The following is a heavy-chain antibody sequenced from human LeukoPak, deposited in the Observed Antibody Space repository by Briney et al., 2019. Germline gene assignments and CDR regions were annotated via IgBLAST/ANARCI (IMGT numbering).Heavy chain of an antibody. CDR1: GYTVTPYG. V-gene: IGHV1-18*01. Sequence: ASLKGSCKASGYTVTPYGVSCVRQASGKALEWIWWISAYNGNTTYAQKLQGRVTLTTATSTSTASMELRSLRSDDTAVYYCARDRTSSWYSPTPPFDYWGQGTLVTVSS. D-gene: IGHD6-13*01. J-gene: IGHJ4*02. CDR3: ARDRTSSWYSPTPPFDY. CDR2: ISAYNGNT.